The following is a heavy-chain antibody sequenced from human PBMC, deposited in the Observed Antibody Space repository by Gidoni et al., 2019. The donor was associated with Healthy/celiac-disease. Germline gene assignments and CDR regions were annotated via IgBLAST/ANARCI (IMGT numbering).Heavy chain of an antibody. V-gene: IGHV4-59*01. J-gene: IGHJ4*02. CDR3: ARVVDTAMVVDY. D-gene: IGHD5-18*01. CDR1: GGSISSYY. Sequence: QVQLQESGPGLVKPSETLSLTCTVSGGSISSYYWSWIRQPPGKGLEWIGYIYYSGSTNYNPSLKSRVTISVDTSKNQFSLKLSSVTAADTAVYYCARVVDTAMVVDYWGQGTLVTVSS. CDR2: IYYSGST.